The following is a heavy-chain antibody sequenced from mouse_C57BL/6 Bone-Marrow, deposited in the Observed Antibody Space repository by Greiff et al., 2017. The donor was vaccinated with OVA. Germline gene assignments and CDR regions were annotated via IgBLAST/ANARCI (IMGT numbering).Heavy chain of an antibody. V-gene: IGHV3-6*01. CDR2: ISYDGSN. J-gene: IGHJ3*01. CDR1: GYSITSGYY. Sequence: VQLKQSGPGLVKPSQSLSLTCSVTGYSITSGYYWNWIRQFPGNKLEWMGYISYDGSNNYNPSLKNRISITRDTSKNQFFLKLNSVTTEDTATYYCAREEDYDGGYWGQGTLVTVSA. D-gene: IGHD2-4*01. CDR3: AREEDYDGGY.